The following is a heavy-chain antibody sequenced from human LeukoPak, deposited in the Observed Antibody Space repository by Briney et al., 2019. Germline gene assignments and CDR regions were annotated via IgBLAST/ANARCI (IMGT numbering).Heavy chain of an antibody. V-gene: IGHV3-11*01. D-gene: IGHD3-22*01. CDR1: GFTLSDYY. CDR2: ISSSGSTI. Sequence: GGSLRLSCAASGFTLSDYYMSWIRQAPGKGLEWVSYISSSGSTIYYADSVKGRFTISRDNAKNSLYLQMNSLRAEDTAVYYCARSLSYYYDSSGQPYYWGQGTLVTVSS. J-gene: IGHJ4*02. CDR3: ARSLSYYYDSSGQPYY.